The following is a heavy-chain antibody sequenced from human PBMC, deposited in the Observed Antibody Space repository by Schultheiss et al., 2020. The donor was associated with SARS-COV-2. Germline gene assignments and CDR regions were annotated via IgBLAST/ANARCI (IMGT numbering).Heavy chain of an antibody. CDR1: GGSISSSSYY. D-gene: IGHD6-13*01. CDR3: ARHCWFRDHSNIAAAGTGGWFDP. J-gene: IGHJ5*02. V-gene: IGHV4-39*01. CDR2: IYYSGST. Sequence: SETLSLTCTVSGGSISSSSYYWGWIRQPPGKGLEWIGSIYYSGSTNYNPSLKSRVTISVDTSKNQFSLKLSSVTAADTAVYYCARHCWFRDHSNIAAAGTGGWFDPWGQGTLVTVSS.